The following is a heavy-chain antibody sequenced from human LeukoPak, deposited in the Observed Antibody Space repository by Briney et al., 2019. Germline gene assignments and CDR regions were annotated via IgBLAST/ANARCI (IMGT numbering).Heavy chain of an antibody. CDR2: IYYSGST. J-gene: IGHJ2*01. CDR1: GGSISDYY. V-gene: IGHV4-59*01. Sequence: SETLSLTCTVSGGSISDYYWSWIRQPPGKGLEWIGYIYYSGSTNYNPSLKSRVTISVDTSKNQFSLKLSSVTAADTAVYYCARAKYYYDSSGYDRWYFDLWGRGTLVTVSS. CDR3: ARAKYYYDSSGYDRWYFDL. D-gene: IGHD3-22*01.